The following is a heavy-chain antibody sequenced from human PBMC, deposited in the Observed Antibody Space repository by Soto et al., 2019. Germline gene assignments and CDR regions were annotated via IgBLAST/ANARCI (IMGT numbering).Heavy chain of an antibody. J-gene: IGHJ4*02. CDR2: INPNSGGT. CDR3: ARADYYDSSGGDY. Sequence: SVKVACKASGYTFTGYYMHWVRQAPGQGLEWMGWINPNSGGTNYAQKFQGWVTMTRDTSISTAYMELSRLRSDDTAVYYCARADYYDSSGGDYWGQGTLVTVSS. D-gene: IGHD3-22*01. V-gene: IGHV1-2*04. CDR1: GYTFTGYY.